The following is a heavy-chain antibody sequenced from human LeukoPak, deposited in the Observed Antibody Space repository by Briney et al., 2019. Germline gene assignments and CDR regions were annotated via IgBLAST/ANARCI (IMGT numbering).Heavy chain of an antibody. CDR3: AKDRLDYYGSGSMASYYGLDV. V-gene: IGHV3-23*01. CDR2: ISGSGGNT. J-gene: IGHJ6*02. CDR1: GFIFGDYA. D-gene: IGHD3-10*01. Sequence: PGRSLRLSCTASGFIFGDYAMSWVRQAPGKGLEWVSAISGSGGNTYSADSVKGRFTISRDNSKNTLYLQMNSLRAEDTAVYYCAKDRLDYYGSGSMASYYGLDVWGQGTTVTVSS.